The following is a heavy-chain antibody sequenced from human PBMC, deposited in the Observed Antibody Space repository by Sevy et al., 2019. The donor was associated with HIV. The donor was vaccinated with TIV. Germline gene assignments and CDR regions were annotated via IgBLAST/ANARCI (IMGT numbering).Heavy chain of an antibody. J-gene: IGHJ3*02. V-gene: IGHV3-48*02. D-gene: IGHD3-22*01. CDR2: ISSSSSTI. CDR1: GFTFSSYS. Sequence: GGSLRLSCAASGFTFSSYSMNWVRQAPGKGLEWVSYISSSSSTIYYADSVKGRFTISRDNAKNSLYLQMNSLRDEDTAVYYCARDTYYYDSSGLPIDAFVIWGQGTMVTVSS. CDR3: ARDTYYYDSSGLPIDAFVI.